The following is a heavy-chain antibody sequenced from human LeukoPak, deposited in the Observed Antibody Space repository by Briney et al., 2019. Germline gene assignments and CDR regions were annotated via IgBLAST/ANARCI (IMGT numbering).Heavy chain of an antibody. V-gene: IGHV3-30*18. J-gene: IGHJ4*02. D-gene: IGHD6-13*01. CDR2: ISYDGSNK. CDR3: AKDRSSSFLDY. CDR1: GFTFSSYG. Sequence: PGGSLRLSCAASGFTFSSYGMHWVRQAPGKGLEWVAVISYDGSNKYYADSVKGRFTISRDNSKNTLYLQMNSLRAEDTAVYYCAKDRSSSFLDYWGQGTLVTVSS.